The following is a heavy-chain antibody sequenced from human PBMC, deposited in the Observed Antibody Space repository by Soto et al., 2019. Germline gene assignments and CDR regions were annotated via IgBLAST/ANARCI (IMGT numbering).Heavy chain of an antibody. V-gene: IGHV4-31*03. CDR3: ARARERLELDY. J-gene: IGHJ4*02. CDR1: GGSISSGGYY. D-gene: IGHD1-7*01. Sequence: PSETLSLTCTVSGGSISSGGYYWSWIRQHPGKGLEWIGYIYYSGSTYYNPSLRSRVTISVDTSKNQFSLKLSSVTAADTAVYYCARARERLELDYWGQGTLVTVSS. CDR2: IYYSGST.